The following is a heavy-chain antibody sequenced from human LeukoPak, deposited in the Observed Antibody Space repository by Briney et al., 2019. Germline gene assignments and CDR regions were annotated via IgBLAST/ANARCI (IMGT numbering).Heavy chain of an antibody. CDR1: GFTFSSYS. V-gene: IGHV3-23*01. CDR3: ARPYYYGSGSYYFDY. D-gene: IGHD3-10*01. CDR2: ISGSGGST. Sequence: PGGSLRLSCAASGFTFSSYSMNWVRQAPGKGLEWVSAISGSGGSTYYADSVKGRFTISRDNSKNTLYLQMNSLRAEDTAVYYCARPYYYGSGSYYFDYWGQGTLVTVSS. J-gene: IGHJ4*02.